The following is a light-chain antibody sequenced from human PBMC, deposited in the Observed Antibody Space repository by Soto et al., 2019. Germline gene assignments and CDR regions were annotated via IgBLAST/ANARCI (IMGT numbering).Light chain of an antibody. CDR1: QSVSSNY. J-gene: IGKJ1*01. CDR2: GAS. CDR3: QQYGSSLQT. V-gene: IGKV3-20*01. Sequence: EIGLTQSPGTLSLSPGERATLSCRASQSVSSNYLAWYQQKPGQAPRLLIYGASSRATGIPDRFSGGGSGTDFTLTISRLEPEDFAVYYCQQYGSSLQTFGQGTKVEIK.